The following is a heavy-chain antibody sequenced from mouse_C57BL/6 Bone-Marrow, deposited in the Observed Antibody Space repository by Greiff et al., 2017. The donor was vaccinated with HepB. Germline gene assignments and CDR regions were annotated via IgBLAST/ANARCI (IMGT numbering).Heavy chain of an antibody. Sequence: VQLPQSVAELVRPGAPVKLFCTTSGFNLKKTHMPRVKQRPEQGLEWIGRIDPANGNTKYAPKFQGKATITADTSSNTAYLQLSSLTSEDTAIYYCAPGILRFDYWGQGTTLTVSS. CDR3: APGILRFDY. CDR1: GFNLKKTH. CDR2: IDPANGNT. J-gene: IGHJ2*01. D-gene: IGHD1-1*01. V-gene: IGHV14-3*01.